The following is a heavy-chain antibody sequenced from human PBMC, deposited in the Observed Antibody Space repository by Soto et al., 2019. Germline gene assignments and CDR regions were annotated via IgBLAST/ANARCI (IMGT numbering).Heavy chain of an antibody. V-gene: IGHV3-30-3*01. Sequence: ESGGGVVQPGRSLRLSCAASGFTFSSYAMHWVRQAPGKGLEWVAVISYDGSNKYYADSVKGRFTISRDNSKNTLYLQMNSLRAEDTAVYYCARSSGIVVVVAASDNWFDPWGQGTLVTVSS. CDR2: ISYDGSNK. CDR1: GFTFSSYA. J-gene: IGHJ5*02. D-gene: IGHD2-15*01. CDR3: ARSSGIVVVVAASDNWFDP.